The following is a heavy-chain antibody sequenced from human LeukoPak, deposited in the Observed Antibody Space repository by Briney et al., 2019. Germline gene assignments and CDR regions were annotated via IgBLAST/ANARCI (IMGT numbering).Heavy chain of an antibody. D-gene: IGHD4-23*01. CDR3: ARSPTVVTDYFDY. Sequence: GGSVRLSCAASGFTLSSYWMHWVRHGPGKGLVWVARINMDGSTISYADFVKGRFTISRDNAKNTLYLQMNSLRAEDTAVYYCARSPTVVTDYFDYWGQGTLVTVYS. V-gene: IGHV3-74*01. CDR1: GFTLSSYW. J-gene: IGHJ4*02. CDR2: INMDGSTI.